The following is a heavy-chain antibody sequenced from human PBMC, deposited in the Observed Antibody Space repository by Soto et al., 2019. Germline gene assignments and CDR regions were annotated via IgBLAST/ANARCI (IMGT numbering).Heavy chain of an antibody. CDR1: GFPFSMFA. CDR3: AKASGRVHYGMHV. D-gene: IGHD3-10*01. Sequence: EVQVLESGGGSVQPGGSLRLSCAASGFPFSMFAMNWVRQAPGKGLEWVSGIRGSGGGTYYADSVKGQFTISRDDSRNMSYLEMNTLRGEDTAVYYCAKASGRVHYGMHVWGQGTTVTVSS. CDR2: IRGSGGGT. V-gene: IGHV3-23*01. J-gene: IGHJ6*02.